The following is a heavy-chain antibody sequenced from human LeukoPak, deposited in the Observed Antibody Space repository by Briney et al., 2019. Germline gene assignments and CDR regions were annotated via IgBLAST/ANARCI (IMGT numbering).Heavy chain of an antibody. D-gene: IGHD2-2*02. CDR3: ARVWRYCSSTSCYTYYYYGMDV. J-gene: IGHJ6*02. Sequence: ASVNVSCKASGYTFTNYYMHWVRQAPGQGLEWMGRINPNSGGTNYAQKFQGRVTMTRDTSISTAYMELSRLRSDDTAVYYCARVWRYCSSTSCYTYYYYGMDVWGQGTTVTVSS. V-gene: IGHV1-2*06. CDR1: GYTFTNYY. CDR2: INPNSGGT.